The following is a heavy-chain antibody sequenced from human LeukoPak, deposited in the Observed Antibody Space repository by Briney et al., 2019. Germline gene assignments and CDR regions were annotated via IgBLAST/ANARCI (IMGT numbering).Heavy chain of an antibody. D-gene: IGHD5-24*01. V-gene: IGHV3-11*01. CDR1: GFSFSDYY. J-gene: IGHJ6*02. CDR2: ISSSGGNI. Sequence: GGSLRLSCAASGFSFSDYYMSWIRQAPGKGLEWVSYISSSGGNIYYVDSVKGRFTISRDNAKNSLYLQMNSLRAEDTAVYYCARADGYNPIYYYYGMDVWGQGTTVTVSS. CDR3: ARADGYNPIYYYYGMDV.